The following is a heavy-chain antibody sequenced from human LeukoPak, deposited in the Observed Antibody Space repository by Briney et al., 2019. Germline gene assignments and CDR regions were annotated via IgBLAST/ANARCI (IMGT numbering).Heavy chain of an antibody. CDR2: TYYRSKWYN. V-gene: IGHV6-1*01. D-gene: IGHD2-2*01. Sequence: SQTLSLTCAISGDSVSSNSAAWNWIRQSPSRGLEWLGRTYYRSKWYNDYAVSVKSRITINPDTSKNQFSLQLNSVTPEDTAVYYCARDKGNCNSTSCYVIYYYGMDVWGQGTTVAVSS. CDR1: GDSVSSNSAA. J-gene: IGHJ6*02. CDR3: ARDKGNCNSTSCYVIYYYGMDV.